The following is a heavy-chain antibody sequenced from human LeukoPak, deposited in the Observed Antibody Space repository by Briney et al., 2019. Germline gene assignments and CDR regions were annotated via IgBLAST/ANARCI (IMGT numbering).Heavy chain of an antibody. V-gene: IGHV4-34*01. J-gene: IGHJ4*02. CDR1: GGSFSGYY. D-gene: IGHD6-13*01. Sequence: SETLSLTCTVYGGSFSGYYWTWIRQPPGKGLEWIGEINHSGSTNYNPSLKSRVTISVDTSKNQFSLQLSAVIAADTAVYYCARGRGSSWPFGYWGQGTLVTVSS. CDR2: INHSGST. CDR3: ARGRGSSWPFGY.